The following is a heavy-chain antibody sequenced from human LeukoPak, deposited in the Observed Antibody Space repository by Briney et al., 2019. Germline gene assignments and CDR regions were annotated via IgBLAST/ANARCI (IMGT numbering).Heavy chain of an antibody. CDR2: IIPTLGTA. J-gene: IGHJ3*01. CDR1: GDTFSMYA. D-gene: IGHD2-8*01. Sequence: SVKVSCKASGDTFSMYAISWVRQAPGQGLECMGGIIPTLGTANYAQKFQGRVTITADKSTSTAYMELSSLRSEDTAVYYCASYCSNGVCYRGHAFDVWGQGTMVTVSS. V-gene: IGHV1-69*06. CDR3: ASYCSNGVCYRGHAFDV.